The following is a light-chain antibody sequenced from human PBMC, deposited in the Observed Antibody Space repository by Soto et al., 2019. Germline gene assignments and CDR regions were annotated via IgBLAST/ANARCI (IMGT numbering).Light chain of an antibody. J-gene: IGLJ3*02. CDR1: SSDVGSYNY. V-gene: IGLV2-14*03. Sequence: QPVLTQPASVSGSPGQSVTIPCTGTSSDVGSYNYVSWYQQHPGKAPKLMIFDVTNRPSGVSNRFSGSKSGNSASLTISGLQTEDEADYYCTSYTTSNTWVFGGGTKLTVL. CDR2: DVT. CDR3: TSYTTSNTWV.